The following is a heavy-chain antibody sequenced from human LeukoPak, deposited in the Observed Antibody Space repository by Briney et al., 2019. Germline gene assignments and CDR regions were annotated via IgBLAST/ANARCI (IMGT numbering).Heavy chain of an antibody. J-gene: IGHJ4*02. D-gene: IGHD3-9*01. Sequence: PGGSLRLSCAASGFTFSSYAMSWVRQAPGKGLEWVSAISGSGGNTYYADSVKGRFTISRDNSKNTLYLHMNSLRAEDTAVYFCCGYPEILTGYWGQGTLVTVSS. CDR1: GFTFSSYA. CDR2: ISGSGGNT. V-gene: IGHV3-23*01. CDR3: CGYPEILTGY.